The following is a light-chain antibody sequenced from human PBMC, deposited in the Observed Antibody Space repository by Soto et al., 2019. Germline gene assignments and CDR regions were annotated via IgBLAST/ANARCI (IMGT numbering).Light chain of an antibody. Sequence: DLQMTQSPSSLSASVGGRVTITCRASQGISTYLAWYQQKPGKVPKLLIYAASTLPSGVPSRFSGSGSGTEFTLTISSLQPEDVATYYCQKYNSAPLTFGGGTKVEIK. V-gene: IGKV1-27*01. J-gene: IGKJ4*01. CDR3: QKYNSAPLT. CDR1: QGISTY. CDR2: AAS.